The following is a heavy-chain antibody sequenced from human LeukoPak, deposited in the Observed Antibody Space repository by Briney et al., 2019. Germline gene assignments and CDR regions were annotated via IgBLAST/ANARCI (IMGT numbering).Heavy chain of an antibody. CDR3: ARSSAAEGPTHNWFGP. J-gene: IGHJ5*02. CDR2: IYYSGDT. V-gene: IGHV4-39*01. CDR1: GGSISSTSNY. Sequence: SETLSLTCSASGGSISSTSNYWGWIRQPPGKGLEWIGSIYYSGDTYYSPSLRSRVIISVDTSKNQFSLKLTSVTAADTAVYYCARSSAAEGPTHNWFGPWGQGTLVTVPS. D-gene: IGHD6-13*01.